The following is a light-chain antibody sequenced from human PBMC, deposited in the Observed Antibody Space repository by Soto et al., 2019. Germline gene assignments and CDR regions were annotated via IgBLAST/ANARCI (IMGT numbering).Light chain of an antibody. J-gene: IGKJ4*01. V-gene: IGKV1-9*01. CDR1: QGISSY. CDR3: QHYQRYPLT. Sequence: DIQLTQSPSFLSASVGDRVTITCRASQGISSYLAWYQKEPGKAPKLLIYAASTLVSGVPSRFGGSGSGTDFTLTISSLQPEDFATYYCQHYQRYPLTFGGGTKVEIK. CDR2: AAS.